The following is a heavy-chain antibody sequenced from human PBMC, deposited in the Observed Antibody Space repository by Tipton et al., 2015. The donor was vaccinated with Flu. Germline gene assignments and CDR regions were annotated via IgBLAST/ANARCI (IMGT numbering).Heavy chain of an antibody. CDR1: GGSFSGNY. CDR2: IHHNGIT. V-gene: IGHV4-34*01. CDR3: TGTAGGY. Sequence: TLSLTCAAYGGSFSGNYWTWIRQPPGKGLEWIVKIHHNGITNYNPSLKSRGTISVDTSKNHFSLTLSSLTAADIVTGTVTGTAGGYWGQGTLVTVSS. J-gene: IGHJ4*02. D-gene: IGHD1/OR15-1a*01.